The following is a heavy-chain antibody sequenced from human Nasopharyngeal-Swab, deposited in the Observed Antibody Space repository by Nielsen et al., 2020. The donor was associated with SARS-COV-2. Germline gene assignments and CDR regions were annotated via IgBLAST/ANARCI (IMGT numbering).Heavy chain of an antibody. CDR2: ISWSSGSI. J-gene: IGHJ4*02. CDR3: AKGIAAAGSRCLDY. V-gene: IGHV3-9*01. Sequence: GKSLKISCAASGFTFDDYAMHWVRQAPGKGLEWVAGISWSSGSIGYGDSVKGRFTISRDNAKNSLYLQMNSLRAEDTALYYCAKGIAAAGSRCLDYWGQGTLVTVSS. CDR1: GFTFDDYA. D-gene: IGHD6-13*01.